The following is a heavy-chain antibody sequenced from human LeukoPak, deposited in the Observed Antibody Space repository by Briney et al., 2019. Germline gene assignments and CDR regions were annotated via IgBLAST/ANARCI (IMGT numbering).Heavy chain of an antibody. CDR1: GYTFTSYA. J-gene: IGHJ5*02. CDR3: ARPSRYSSSWYVLDP. Sequence: ASVKVSCKASGYTFTSYAMHWVRQAPGQRLEWMGWINAGNGNTKYSQEFQGRVTITRDTSASTAYMELSSLRSEDMAVYYCARPSRYSSSWYVLDPWGQGTLVTVSS. V-gene: IGHV1-3*03. D-gene: IGHD6-13*01. CDR2: INAGNGNT.